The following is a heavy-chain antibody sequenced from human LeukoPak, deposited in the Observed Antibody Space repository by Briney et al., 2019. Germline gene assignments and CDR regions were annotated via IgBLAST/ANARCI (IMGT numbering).Heavy chain of an antibody. V-gene: IGHV1-2*02. CDR3: ARVRGFSGYAGFDY. J-gene: IGHJ4*02. D-gene: IGHD3-22*01. Sequence: ASVKVSCKASGYTFSDYYMHWVRQVPGQGLEWMGWINPNTGGTNYAQKFQGRVTMTRDTPSSTAYMELRRLKSNDTAVFYCARVRGFSGYAGFDYWGQGTLVTVSS. CDR1: GYTFSDYY. CDR2: INPNTGGT.